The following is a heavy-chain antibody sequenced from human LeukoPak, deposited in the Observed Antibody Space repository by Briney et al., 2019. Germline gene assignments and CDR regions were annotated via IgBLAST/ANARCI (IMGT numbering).Heavy chain of an antibody. CDR2: IYYSGST. J-gene: IGHJ3*02. CDR1: GGSISSSSYY. V-gene: IGHV4-39*07. CDR3: ARVEITIFGVVTLNDAFDI. D-gene: IGHD3-3*01. Sequence: PSETLPLTCNVSGGSISSSSYYWGWIRQPPGKGLEWIGSIYYSGSTYYNPSLKSRVTISVDTSKNQFSLKLSSVTAADTAVYYCARVEITIFGVVTLNDAFDIWGQGTMVTVSS.